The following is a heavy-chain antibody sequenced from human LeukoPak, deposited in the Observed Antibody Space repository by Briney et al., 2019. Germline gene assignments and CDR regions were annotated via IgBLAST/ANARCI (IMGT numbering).Heavy chain of an antibody. D-gene: IGHD3-22*01. CDR3: ARELNYYDSSGYYYGYFDL. CDR2: ISWNSGSI. J-gene: IGHJ2*01. V-gene: IGHV3-9*01. CDR1: GFTFDDYA. Sequence: ALRLSCAASGFTFDDYAMHWVRQAPGKGMEWVSGISWNSGSIGYADSVKGRFTISRDNAKNYLYLQMNSLRAEDTALYYCARELNYYDSSGYYYGYFDLWGRGTLVTVSS.